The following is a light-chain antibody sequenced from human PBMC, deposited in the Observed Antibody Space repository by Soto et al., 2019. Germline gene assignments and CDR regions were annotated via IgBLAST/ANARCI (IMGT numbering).Light chain of an antibody. Sequence: EIVLTQSPDTLSLSPGERATLSCRASQSIGNNYLAWYQQKPGQAPRLLIHSASTRATGIPDRFSGSGSGTDFTLTISILEPDDFAVYYCHQHAESPLTFGGGTRVEI. V-gene: IGKV3-20*01. CDR3: HQHAESPLT. J-gene: IGKJ4*01. CDR1: QSIGNNY. CDR2: SAS.